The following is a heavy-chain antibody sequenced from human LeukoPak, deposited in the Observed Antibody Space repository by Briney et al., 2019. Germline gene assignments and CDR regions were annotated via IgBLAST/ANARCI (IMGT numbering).Heavy chain of an antibody. CDR2: ISSTGGAT. CDR1: GFTFNLYS. V-gene: IGHV3-23*01. CDR3: AKHRAARTAPDAFTV. D-gene: IGHD6-25*01. Sequence: GGSLRLLYAVSGFTFNLYSQQGAPQAPGKGLEWVSSISSTGGATHYADSVKGRFSISRDNSENTLYFQMNSLRAEDTAVYFCAKHRAARTAPDAFTVSSQGTTVTVS. J-gene: IGHJ3*01.